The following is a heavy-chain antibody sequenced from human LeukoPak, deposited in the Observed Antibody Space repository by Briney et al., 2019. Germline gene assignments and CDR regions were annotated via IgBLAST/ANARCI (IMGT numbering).Heavy chain of an antibody. V-gene: IGHV3-53*01. J-gene: IGHJ2*01. CDR2: IYSGGST. CDR1: GFTFSSYA. D-gene: IGHD2-2*01. Sequence: PGESLRLSCAASGFTFSSYAMSWVRQAPGKGLEWVSVIYSGGSTYYADSVKGRFTISRDNSKNTLYLQMNSLRAEDTAVYYCARESTSWYFDLWGRGTLVTVSS. CDR3: ARESTSWYFDL.